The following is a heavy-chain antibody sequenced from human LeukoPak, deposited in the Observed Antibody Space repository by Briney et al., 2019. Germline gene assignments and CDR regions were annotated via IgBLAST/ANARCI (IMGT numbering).Heavy chain of an antibody. CDR2: MHSSGST. Sequence: SETLSLTCTVSGGSISSYYWSWIRQPAGKGLEWIGRMHSSGSTNYNPSIKSRVTMSLDTSKNQFSLKVNSVTAADTAMYYCAREAVHYGSGSHDYWGQGTLVAVSS. CDR3: AREAVHYGSGSHDY. J-gene: IGHJ4*02. CDR1: GGSISSYY. D-gene: IGHD3-10*01. V-gene: IGHV4-4*07.